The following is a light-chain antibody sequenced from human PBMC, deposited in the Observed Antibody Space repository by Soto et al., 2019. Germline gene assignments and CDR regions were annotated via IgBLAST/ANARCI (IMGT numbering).Light chain of an antibody. J-gene: IGKJ5*01. V-gene: IGKV3-15*01. CDR3: QQYNTWSSIT. CDR2: GTS. CDR1: QSISSN. Sequence: EIVMTQSPATLSVSPGERVTLSCRASQSISSNLAWYQQKPGQAPSLLMYGTSTRATGIPARFSGSGSGTEFTLTICSLQSEDFAVYYCQQYNTWSSITFGQGTRLEIK.